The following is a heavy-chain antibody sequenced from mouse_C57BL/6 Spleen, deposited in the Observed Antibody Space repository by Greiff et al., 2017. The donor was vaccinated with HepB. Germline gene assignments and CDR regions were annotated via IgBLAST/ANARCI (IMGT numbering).Heavy chain of an antibody. V-gene: IGHV1-62-2*01. CDR3: ARHGYGYDGGNYYFDY. D-gene: IGHD2-2*01. CDR1: GYTFTEYT. CDR2: FYPGSGSI. J-gene: IGHJ2*01. Sequence: VKLQESGAELVKPGASVKLSCKASGYTFTEYTIHWVKQRSGQGLEWIGWFYPGSGSIKYNEKFKDKATLTADKSSSTVYMELSRLTSEDSAVYFCARHGYGYDGGNYYFDYWGQGTTLTVSS.